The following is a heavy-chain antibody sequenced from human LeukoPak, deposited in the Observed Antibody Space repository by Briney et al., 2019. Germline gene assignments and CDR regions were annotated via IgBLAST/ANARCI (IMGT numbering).Heavy chain of an antibody. V-gene: IGHV3-74*01. CDR1: GFTFSSYA. CDR2: INSVGSWT. D-gene: IGHD2/OR15-2a*01. CDR3: VSFYETY. Sequence: PGRSLRLSCAASGFTFSSYAMSWVRQAPGKGLVWVSHINSVGSWTSYADSVKGRFTISKDNAKNTVYLQMNSLRAEDTAVYYCVSFYETYWGRGTLVTVSS. J-gene: IGHJ4*02.